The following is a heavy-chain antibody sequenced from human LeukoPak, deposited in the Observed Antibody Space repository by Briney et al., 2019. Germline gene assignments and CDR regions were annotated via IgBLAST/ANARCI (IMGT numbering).Heavy chain of an antibody. CDR1: GYTLTSYD. Sequence: ASVKVSCKASGYTLTSYDINWVRQATGQGLEWMGWMNPNSGNTGYAQKFQGRATITRNTSISTAYMELSSLRSEDTAVYYCARDQYDYVWGSYRYTPNDAFDIWGQGQWSPSLQ. V-gene: IGHV1-8*03. CDR3: ARDQYDYVWGSYRYTPNDAFDI. J-gene: IGHJ3*02. CDR2: MNPNSGNT. D-gene: IGHD3-16*02.